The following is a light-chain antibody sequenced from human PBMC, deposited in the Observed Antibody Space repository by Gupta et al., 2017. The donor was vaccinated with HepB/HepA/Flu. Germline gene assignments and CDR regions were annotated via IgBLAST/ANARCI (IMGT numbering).Light chain of an antibody. CDR2: EAS. Sequence: EIVLTQSPGTLSLSPGERATLSCSASQSVSSSYLAWYQQKPGQAPRLLIYEASSRATGIPDRFSGSGSGTDFTLTIRRLEPEDFAVYYCQQYGRSPYTFGQGTNLEIK. J-gene: IGKJ2*01. V-gene: IGKV3-20*01. CDR3: QQYGRSPYT. CDR1: QSVSSSY.